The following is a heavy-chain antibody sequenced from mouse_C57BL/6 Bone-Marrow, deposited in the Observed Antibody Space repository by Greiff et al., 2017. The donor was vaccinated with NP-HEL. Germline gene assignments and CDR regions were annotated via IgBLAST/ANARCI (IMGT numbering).Heavy chain of an antibody. J-gene: IGHJ3*01. CDR3: ASLRPFAY. V-gene: IGHV1-59*01. CDR1: GYTFTSYW. CDR2: IDPSDSYT. Sequence: QVQLKQPGAELVRPGTSVKLSCKASGYTFTSYWMHWVKQRPGQGLEWIGVIDPSDSYTNYNQKFKGKATLTVDTSSSTAYMQLSSLTSEDSAVYYCASLRPFAYWGQGTLVTVSA.